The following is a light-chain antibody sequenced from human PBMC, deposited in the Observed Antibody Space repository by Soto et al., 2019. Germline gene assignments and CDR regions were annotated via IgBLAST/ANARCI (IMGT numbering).Light chain of an antibody. CDR2: GAS. Sequence: THAPGTRPLSPGESATLSCRASQSVSSSYLVWHQQKPGQAPRLLIYGASTRATGIPARFSGSGSGTEFTLTISSLQSEDFAVYYCQQYNNWPRTFGQGTKVDIK. J-gene: IGKJ1*01. V-gene: IGKV3-15*01. CDR3: QQYNNWPRT. CDR1: QSVSSSY.